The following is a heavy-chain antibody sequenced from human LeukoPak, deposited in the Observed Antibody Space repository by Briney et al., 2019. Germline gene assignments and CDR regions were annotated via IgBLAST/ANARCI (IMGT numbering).Heavy chain of an antibody. Sequence: PGGSLRLSCAASGFTFSSYSMNWVRQAPGKGLEWVSSISSSSSYIYYADSVKGRFTISRDNSKNTLYLQMNSLRAEDTAVYYCARAVVAADDAFDIWGQGTMVTVSS. V-gene: IGHV3-21*01. CDR3: ARAVVAADDAFDI. CDR1: GFTFSSYS. D-gene: IGHD2-15*01. CDR2: ISSSSSYI. J-gene: IGHJ3*02.